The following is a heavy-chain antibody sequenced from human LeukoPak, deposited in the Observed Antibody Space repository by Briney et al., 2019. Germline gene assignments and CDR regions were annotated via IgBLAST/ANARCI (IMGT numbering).Heavy chain of an antibody. CDR2: IYPSGST. J-gene: IGHJ5*02. V-gene: IGHV4-4*07. CDR1: GGSISNSY. D-gene: IGHD2-21*02. CDR3: ARAPVFCGADCFST. Sequence: PSETLSLTCTVSGGSISNSYWTWIRQPAAKGLEWVGRIYPSGSTHYNPSLKSRVTMSTDTSKNQISLKLTSVTAADTAVYYCARAPVFCGADCFSTWGQGTLATVSS.